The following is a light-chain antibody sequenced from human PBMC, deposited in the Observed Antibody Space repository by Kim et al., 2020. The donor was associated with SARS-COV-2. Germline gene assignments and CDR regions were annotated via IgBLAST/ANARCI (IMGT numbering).Light chain of an antibody. J-gene: IGLJ3*02. CDR1: SSDVGAYDY. CDR3: SSYTSSSTWV. CDR2: DVS. V-gene: IGLV2-14*03. Sequence: GQSITMSCTGTSSDVGAYDYVSWYQQHPGKAPTLMIYDVSERPSGVSYRFSGSKSGNTASLTISGLRAEDEAYYYCSSYTSSSTWVFGGGTQLTVL.